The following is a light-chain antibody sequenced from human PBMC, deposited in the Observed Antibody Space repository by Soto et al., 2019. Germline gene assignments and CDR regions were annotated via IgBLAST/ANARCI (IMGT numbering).Light chain of an antibody. J-gene: IGLJ1*01. V-gene: IGLV2-11*01. Sequence: QSALTQPRSVSGSPGQSVTISCTGTSSDVGGYNYVSWYQQHPGKAPKLTIYDVSKRPSGVPDRFSGSKSGNPASLTISGLQAEDEADYYCCSYAGSFYVFGTGTKLTVL. CDR3: CSYAGSFYV. CDR1: SSDVGGYNY. CDR2: DVS.